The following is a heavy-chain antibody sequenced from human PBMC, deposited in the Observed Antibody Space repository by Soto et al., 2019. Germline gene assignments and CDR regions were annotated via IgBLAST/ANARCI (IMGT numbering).Heavy chain of an antibody. Sequence: GGSLRVSCAASGFTFSSYDMHWVRQATGKGLEWVSAIGTAGDTYYPGSVKGRFTISRENAKNSLYLQMNSLRAGDTAVYYCARAGSDYGGYYYGMDVWGQGTTVTVSS. V-gene: IGHV3-13*01. CDR3: ARAGSDYGGYYYGMDV. D-gene: IGHD4-17*01. J-gene: IGHJ6*02. CDR1: GFTFSSYD. CDR2: IGTAGDT.